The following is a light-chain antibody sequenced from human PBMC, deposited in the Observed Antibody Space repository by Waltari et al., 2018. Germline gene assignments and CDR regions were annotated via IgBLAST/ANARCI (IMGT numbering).Light chain of an antibody. CDR2: DVS. CDR1: GSDLGYYNF. V-gene: IGLV2-14*03. J-gene: IGLJ2*01. CDR3: SSYTSTNTII. Sequence: QSALAPSASVSGSPGQSITISCTGTGSDLGYYNFVSWYQQHPGKAPKLLIFDVSRWSSGVSHRFSGSKSGNTASLTISGLQAEDEADYYCSSYTSTNTIIFGGGTKVTVL.